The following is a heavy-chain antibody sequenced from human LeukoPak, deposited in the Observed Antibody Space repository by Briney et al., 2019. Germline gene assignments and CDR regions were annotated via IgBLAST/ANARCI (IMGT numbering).Heavy chain of an antibody. CDR1: GYTLTSYY. D-gene: IGHD6-13*01. CDR2: INPSGGST. Sequence: ASVKVSCKASGYTLTSYYMYWVRQAPGQGLEWMGTINPSGGSTSHAQKFQGRLTMTRDTSTSTVYMELSSLRSEDTAVYYCASQYLVSGAFDIWGQGTMVTVSS. J-gene: IGHJ3*02. CDR3: ASQYLVSGAFDI. V-gene: IGHV1-46*01.